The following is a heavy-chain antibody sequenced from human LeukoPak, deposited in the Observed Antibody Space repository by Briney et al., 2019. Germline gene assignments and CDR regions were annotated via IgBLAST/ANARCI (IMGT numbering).Heavy chain of an antibody. CDR2: IFNSGSA. Sequence: SETLSLTCSVSGASISSSTFYWGWIRQPPGKGLEWIGSIFNSGSAYYNSSLRSRVTISADTSENQFSLKLNSVTAADTAVYYCARGFYFGSGTYFHHFDYWGQGALVTVSS. J-gene: IGHJ4*02. CDR3: ARGFYFGSGTYFHHFDY. D-gene: IGHD3-10*01. V-gene: IGHV4-39*01. CDR1: GASISSSTFY.